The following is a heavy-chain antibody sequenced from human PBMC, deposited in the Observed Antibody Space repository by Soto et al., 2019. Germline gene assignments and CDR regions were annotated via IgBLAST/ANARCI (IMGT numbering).Heavy chain of an antibody. J-gene: IGHJ6*02. CDR3: ARAGAAPYYYYGMDV. Sequence: QVQLVQSGAEVRKPGASVKVSCKASGYTFSTSGMSWLRQAPGQGLEWMGWISTYNGDTNDAPKFQDRVTTTSDSSTSKVYMELRSLRSDDTAVYYCARAGAAPYYYYGMDVWGQGTRVTVSS. CDR2: ISTYNGDT. D-gene: IGHD2-15*01. CDR1: GYTFSTSG. V-gene: IGHV1-18*01.